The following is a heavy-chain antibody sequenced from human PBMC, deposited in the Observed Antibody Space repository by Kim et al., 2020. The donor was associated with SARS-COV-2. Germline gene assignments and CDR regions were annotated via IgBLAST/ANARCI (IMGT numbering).Heavy chain of an antibody. Sequence: SETLSLTCTVSGGSISSGSYYWSWIRQPAGKGLEWIGRIYTSGSTNYNPSLKSRVTISVDTSKNQFSLKLSSVTAADTAVYYCARDQSLDSSYYYYYYGMDVWGQGTTVTVSS. D-gene: IGHD3-22*01. J-gene: IGHJ6*02. CDR3: ARDQSLDSSYYYYYYGMDV. CDR2: IYTSGST. CDR1: GGSISSGSYY. V-gene: IGHV4-61*02.